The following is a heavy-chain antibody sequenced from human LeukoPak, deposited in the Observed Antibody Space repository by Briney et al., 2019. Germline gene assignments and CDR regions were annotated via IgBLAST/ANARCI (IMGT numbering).Heavy chain of an antibody. V-gene: IGHV1-8*01. CDR2: MNPNSGNT. Sequence: RASVKVSCKASGYTFTSYDINWVRPATGQGLEWMGWMNPNSGNTGYAQKFQGRVTMTRNTSISTAYMELSSLRSEDTAVYYCARGREGGYPLYYYYMDVWGKGTTVTVSS. CDR1: GYTFTSYD. J-gene: IGHJ6*03. D-gene: IGHD1-26*01. CDR3: ARGREGGYPLYYYYMDV.